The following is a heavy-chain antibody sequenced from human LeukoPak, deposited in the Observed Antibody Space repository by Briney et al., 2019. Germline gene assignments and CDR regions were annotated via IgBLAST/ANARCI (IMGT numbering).Heavy chain of an antibody. CDR2: IFYIGST. J-gene: IGHJ4*02. Sequence: PSETLSLTCTVSGGSISSGDYYWSWILQPPGKGLEWIGCIFYIGSTYYNRSLKSRVTISVDTSKNQFSLKLSSVTAADTAVYYCARGSYYYGSGSYFVDYWGQGTLVTVSS. CDR1: GGSISSGDYY. V-gene: IGHV4-30-4*08. CDR3: ARGSYYYGSGSYFVDY. D-gene: IGHD3-10*01.